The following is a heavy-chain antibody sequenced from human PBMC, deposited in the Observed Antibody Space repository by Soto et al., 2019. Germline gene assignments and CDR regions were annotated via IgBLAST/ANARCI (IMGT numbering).Heavy chain of an antibody. Sequence: GCLRLGWAVSGLSLSSYSVTGVRQAPGKGLEWVSSISSSSSYIYYADSVKGRFTISRDNAKNSLYLQMNTLRAEDTAVYYCDREPQVVSVAPEGDYWGQGTLVTAYS. J-gene: IGHJ4*02. CDR1: GLSLSSYS. CDR3: DREPQVVSVAPEGDY. D-gene: IGHD2-2*01. CDR2: ISSSSSYI. V-gene: IGHV3-21*01.